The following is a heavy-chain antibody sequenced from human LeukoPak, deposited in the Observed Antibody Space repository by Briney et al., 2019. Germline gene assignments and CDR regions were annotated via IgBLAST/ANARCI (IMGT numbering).Heavy chain of an antibody. CDR1: GFTFSGFY. CDR3: SRGGYSHAFDI. V-gene: IGHV3-74*01. Sequence: GGSLRPSCVASGFTFSGFYIHWVRQAPGKGLVWVSHINWDGSVTTYADSVRGRFTISRDNAKNTLYLQMDSLRAEDTAVYYCSRGGYSHAFDIWGQGTMVTVSS. D-gene: IGHD2-15*01. J-gene: IGHJ3*02. CDR2: INWDGSVT.